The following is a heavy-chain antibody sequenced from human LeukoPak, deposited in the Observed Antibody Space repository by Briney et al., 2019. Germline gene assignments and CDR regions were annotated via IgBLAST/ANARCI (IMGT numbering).Heavy chain of an antibody. D-gene: IGHD6-6*01. CDR2: INHSGST. V-gene: IGHV4-34*01. Sequence: SETLSLTCAVYGGSFSGYYWSWIRQPPGKGLEWIGEINHSGSTNYNPSLKSRVTISVDTSKNQFSLKLSSVTAADTAVYYCASVDGIAARPKEEKIPDYWGQGTLVTVSS. CDR3: ASVDGIAARPKEEKIPDY. CDR1: GGSFSGYY. J-gene: IGHJ4*02.